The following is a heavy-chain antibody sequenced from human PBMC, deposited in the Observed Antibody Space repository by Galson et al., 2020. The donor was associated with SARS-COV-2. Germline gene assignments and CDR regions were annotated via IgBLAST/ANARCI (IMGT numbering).Heavy chain of an antibody. J-gene: IGHJ4*02. CDR1: GFTFSSYW. CDR3: ARVGSSSWYFDY. Sequence: GESLKISCAASGFTFSSYWMSWVRQAPGKGLEWVANIKQDGSEKSYVHSVKGRFTISRDNAKNSLYLQMNSLRAEDTAVYYCARVGSSSWYFDYWGQGTLVTVSS. CDR2: IKQDGSEK. D-gene: IGHD6-13*01. V-gene: IGHV3-7*03.